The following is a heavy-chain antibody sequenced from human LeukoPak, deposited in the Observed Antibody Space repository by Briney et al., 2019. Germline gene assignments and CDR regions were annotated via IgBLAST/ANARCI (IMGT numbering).Heavy chain of an antibody. CDR3: ARHFRYGWNEPFGY. J-gene: IGHJ4*02. CDR2: IYYSGST. D-gene: IGHD1-1*01. CDR1: GRSMSSSSYY. V-gene: IGHV4-39*01. Sequence: SETLSLTCTVSGRSMSSSSYYWGWIRQPPGKGLEWIGSIYYSGSTYYNPSLKSRVTISVDTAKNQFSLKLRSATAADTAVYYCARHFRYGWNEPFGYWGRGSLVTVSS.